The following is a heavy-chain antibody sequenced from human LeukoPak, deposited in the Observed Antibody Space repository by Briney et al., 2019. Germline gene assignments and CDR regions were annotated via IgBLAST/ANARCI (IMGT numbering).Heavy chain of an antibody. J-gene: IGHJ6*02. D-gene: IGHD6-13*01. CDR3: ARGPGYSSSWYLVGFYYGMDV. V-gene: IGHV3-30*05. CDR1: GFTFRSYG. CDR2: ISYDGSNK. Sequence: PGGSLRLSCAASGFTFRSYGMSWVRQAPGKGLEWVAVISYDGSNKYYADSVKGRFTISRDNSKNTLYLQMNSLRAEGTAVYYCARGPGYSSSWYLVGFYYGMDVWGQGTTVTVSS.